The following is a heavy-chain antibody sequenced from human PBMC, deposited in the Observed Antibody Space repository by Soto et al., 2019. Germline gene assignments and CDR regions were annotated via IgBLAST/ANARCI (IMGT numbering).Heavy chain of an antibody. V-gene: IGHV3-72*01. Sequence: GSLRLSCAGSGFTLSDPYIDWVRQAPEEGLEWVGRSRDKPQGYSTAYAASVKGRFTTSRDESKNSAYLQMNSLKTEDTAVYYCVRAPYFSDSSGYTRCLDYWGQGTQVTVSS. CDR2: SRDKPQGYST. CDR3: VRAPYFSDSSGYTRCLDY. CDR1: GFTLSDPY. J-gene: IGHJ4*02. D-gene: IGHD3-22*01.